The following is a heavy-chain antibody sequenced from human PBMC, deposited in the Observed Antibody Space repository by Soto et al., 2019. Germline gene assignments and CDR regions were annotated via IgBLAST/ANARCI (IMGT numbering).Heavy chain of an antibody. V-gene: IGHV3-7*05. Sequence: EVDLVETGGGLVQPGGSLRLSFAASGSSYWMSWVRKAPGKGLEGVANIRQDGGETNYLGSVRGRFTISTDSAKKSLYLEMNSLRAEDTAVYYCTGGSGWVSDSWGQGTLVTVSS. J-gene: IGHJ4*02. CDR2: IRQDGGET. D-gene: IGHD6-19*01. CDR1: GSSYW. CDR3: TGGSGWVSDS.